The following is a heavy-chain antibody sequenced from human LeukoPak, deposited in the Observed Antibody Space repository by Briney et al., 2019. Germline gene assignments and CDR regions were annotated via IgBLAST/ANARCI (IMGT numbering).Heavy chain of an antibody. CDR2: IYTSGST. CDR1: GGSISSGSYY. V-gene: IGHV4-61*02. D-gene: IGHD5-24*01. J-gene: IGHJ4*02. CDR3: ASARDGNNWSY. Sequence: SETLSLTCTVSGGSISSGSYYWRWIRQPAGKGLEWIGRIYTSGSTNYNPSLKSRVTISVDTSKNQFSLKLSSVTAADTAVYYCASARDGNNWSYWGQGTLVTVSS.